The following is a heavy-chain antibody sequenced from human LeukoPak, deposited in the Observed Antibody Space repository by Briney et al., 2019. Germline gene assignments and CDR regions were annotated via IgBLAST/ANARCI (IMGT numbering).Heavy chain of an antibody. CDR1: GYTFTGFY. Sequence: ASVKVSCKASGYTFTGFYIHWVRQAPGQGLEWMGWINPNSGGTKYAQRFQGRVTMTTDTSTSTAYMELRSLRSDDTAVYYCARELGGHDFWSGSEDDYWGQGTLVTVSS. J-gene: IGHJ4*02. CDR3: ARELGGHDFWSGSEDDY. D-gene: IGHD3-3*01. CDR2: INPNSGGT. V-gene: IGHV1-2*02.